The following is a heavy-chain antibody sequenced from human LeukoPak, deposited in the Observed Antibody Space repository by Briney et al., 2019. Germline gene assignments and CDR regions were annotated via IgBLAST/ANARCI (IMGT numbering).Heavy chain of an antibody. CDR3: AKGNGTTDYYYMDV. CDR1: GFTFSSYG. CDR2: MWYDGTNK. V-gene: IGHV3-33*06. D-gene: IGHD1-7*01. J-gene: IGHJ6*03. Sequence: PGGSLRLSCAASGFTFSSYGMHWVRQAPGKGLEWVAVMWYDGTNKYYADSVKGRFTISRDNSKNTLYLQMNNLRAEDTAVYYCAKGNGTTDYYYMDVWGKGTTVTVSS.